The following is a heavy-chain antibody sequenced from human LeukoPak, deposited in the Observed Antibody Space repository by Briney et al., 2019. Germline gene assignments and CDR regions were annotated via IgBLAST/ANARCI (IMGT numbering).Heavy chain of an antibody. CDR2: FDPEDGET. D-gene: IGHD2-2*01. J-gene: IGHJ4*02. Sequence: ASVKVSCKVSGYTLTELSMHWVRQAPGKGLEWMGGFDPEDGETIYAQKFQGRVTMTEDTSTDTAYMELSSLRSEDTAVYYCAGRDCSSTSCPFDYWGQGTLVAVSS. CDR3: AGRDCSSTSCPFDY. V-gene: IGHV1-24*01. CDR1: GYTLTELS.